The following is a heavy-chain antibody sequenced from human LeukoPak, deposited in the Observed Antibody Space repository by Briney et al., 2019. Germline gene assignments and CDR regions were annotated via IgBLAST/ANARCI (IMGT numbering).Heavy chain of an antibody. CDR3: ARSPLPYGAGRGYFDY. Sequence: SETLSLTCTVSGVSIIRSYCYWGWIRQTPGKGLDWIGSIYESGSTQYSPSLKSRLTVSVDTSKNQFSLNLTSVTATDTAVYYCARSPLPYGAGRGYFDYWGRGTLVTVSS. V-gene: IGHV4-39*01. CDR2: IYESGST. D-gene: IGHD3-10*01. CDR1: GVSIIRSYCY. J-gene: IGHJ4*02.